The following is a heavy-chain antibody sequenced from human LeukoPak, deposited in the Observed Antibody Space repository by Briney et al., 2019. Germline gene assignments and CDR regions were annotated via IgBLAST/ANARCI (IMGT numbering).Heavy chain of an antibody. J-gene: IGHJ3*02. Sequence: SETLSLTCTVSGGSISSYYWSWIRQPPGKGLEWIGYIYYSGSTNYNPSLKSRVTISVDTSKNQFSLKLFSVTAADTAVYYCAREGMIATGREPAEIWGQGTMVSVSS. CDR2: IYYSGST. CDR3: AREGMIATGREPAEI. D-gene: IGHD3-22*01. V-gene: IGHV4-59*01. CDR1: GGSISSYY.